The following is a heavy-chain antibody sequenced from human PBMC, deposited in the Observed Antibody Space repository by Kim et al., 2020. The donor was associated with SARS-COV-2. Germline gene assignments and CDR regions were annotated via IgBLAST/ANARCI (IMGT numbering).Heavy chain of an antibody. V-gene: IGHV7-4-1*02. CDR1: GYTFTSYA. D-gene: IGHD6-19*01. CDR2: INTNTGNP. CDR3: ARGHGAAESSVWRQWLDKPRRYFDL. J-gene: IGHJ2*01. Sequence: ASVKVSCKASGYTFTSYAMNWVRQAPGQGLEWMGWINTNTGNPTYAQGFTGRFVFSLDTSVSTAYLQISSLKAEDTAVYYCARGHGAAESSVWRQWLDKPRRYFDLWGRGTLVTVSS.